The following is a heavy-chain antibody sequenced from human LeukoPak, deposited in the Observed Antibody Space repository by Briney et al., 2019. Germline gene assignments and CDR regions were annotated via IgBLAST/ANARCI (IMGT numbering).Heavy chain of an antibody. D-gene: IGHD4-17*01. CDR3: TRRGYGY. CDR2: IKEDGSEI. CDR1: GFTFSGSA. Sequence: TGGSLRLSCAASGFTFSGSAMHWVRQASGKGLEWVANIKEDGSEIYYVDSVKGRFTISRDNAKNSLYLQMNSLRAEDTALYYCTRRGYGYWGQGTLVTVSS. J-gene: IGHJ4*02. V-gene: IGHV3-7*01.